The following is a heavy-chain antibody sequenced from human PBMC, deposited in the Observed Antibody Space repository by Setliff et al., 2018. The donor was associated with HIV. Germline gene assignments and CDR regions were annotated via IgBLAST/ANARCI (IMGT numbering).Heavy chain of an antibody. V-gene: IGHV4-34*01. J-gene: IGHJ5*02. D-gene: IGHD3-22*01. CDR1: GGSFSGFY. CDR2: VTHSGTT. CDR3: ASRIYYYDESRVLREEGFVP. Sequence: SETLSLTCAVYGGSFSGFYWTFIRQSPGKGLEWIGEVTHSGTTTYNPSLKSRVTISIDTSKNQFSLNLTSVTAADTAMYYCASRIYYYDESRVLREEGFVPWGQGTLVTVSS.